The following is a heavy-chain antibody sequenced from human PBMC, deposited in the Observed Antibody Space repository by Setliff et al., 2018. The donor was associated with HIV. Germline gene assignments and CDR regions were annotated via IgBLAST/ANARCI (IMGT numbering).Heavy chain of an antibody. Sequence: ASVKVSCKASGYTFTSYYMHWVRQAPGQGLEWMGIINPSSGSTSYAQMFRGRVTMTRDTSTSTVYMELRSLRSDDTAVYYCARDAPCNTEAAPDYWGQGTLVTVSS. CDR3: ARDAPCNTEAAPDY. D-gene: IGHD6-6*01. J-gene: IGHJ4*02. V-gene: IGHV1-46*01. CDR2: INPSSGST. CDR1: GYTFTSYY.